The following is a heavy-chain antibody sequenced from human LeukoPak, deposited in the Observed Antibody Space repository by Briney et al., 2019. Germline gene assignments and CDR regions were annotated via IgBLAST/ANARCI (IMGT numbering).Heavy chain of an antibody. D-gene: IGHD2-2*01. CDR3: AKGTGWCQLLSSGTYPYNWFDP. Sequence: GGSLRLSCAASGFTFSSYTMRCVPPAPGERVGCGLAISGSGGRTYYAHPAKGRFTISKDNSKNTLYLQMTSLRAEDTGVYYCAKGTGWCQLLSSGTYPYNWFDPWGQGTLVTVS. V-gene: IGHV3-23*01. CDR1: GFTFSSYT. J-gene: IGHJ5*02. CDR2: ISGSGGRT.